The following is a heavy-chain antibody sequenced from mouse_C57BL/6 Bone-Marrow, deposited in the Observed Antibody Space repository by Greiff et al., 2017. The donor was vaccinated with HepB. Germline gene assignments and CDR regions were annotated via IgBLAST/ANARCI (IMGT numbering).Heavy chain of an antibody. D-gene: IGHD1-1*01. V-gene: IGHV14-4*01. CDR2: IDPENGDT. CDR1: GFNIKDDY. CDR3: TTYGNSYPYFDN. J-gene: IGHJ2*01. Sequence: VQLQQSGAELVRPGASVKLSCTASGFNIKDDYMHWVKQRPEQGLEWIGWIDPENGDTEYASKFQGKATITADTSSNTAYLQLSSLTSEDTAVYYCTTYGNSYPYFDNWGRGTTLTVTS.